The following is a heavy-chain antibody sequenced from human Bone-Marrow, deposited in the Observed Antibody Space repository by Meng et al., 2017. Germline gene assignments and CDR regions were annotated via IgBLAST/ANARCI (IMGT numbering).Heavy chain of an antibody. Sequence: GESLKISCVASGFTFSSYWMHWVRQAPGKGLVWVSRINSDGSSTSYADSVKGRFTISRDNSKNTLYLQMNSLRAEDTAVYYCARDTYDFWSGYFDYWGQGTLVTVSS. J-gene: IGHJ4*02. CDR1: GFTFSSYW. V-gene: IGHV3-74*01. CDR2: INSDGSST. CDR3: ARDTYDFWSGYFDY. D-gene: IGHD3-3*01.